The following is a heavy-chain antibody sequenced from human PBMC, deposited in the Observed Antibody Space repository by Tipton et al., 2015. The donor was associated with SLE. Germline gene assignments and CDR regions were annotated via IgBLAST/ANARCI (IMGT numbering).Heavy chain of an antibody. D-gene: IGHD4-11*01. CDR2: IYHSGTT. CDR1: RGSFSGYY. J-gene: IGHJ6*02. CDR3: ARGPDYSNYYFYRMDV. Sequence: LRLSCAVYRGSFSGYYWSWIRQPPGKGLEWIGEIYHSGTTNYNPSLKSRITISLDKSNNHFSLRLSSLTAADTAVYYCARGPDYSNYYFYRMDVWGQGTTVTVSS. V-gene: IGHV4-34*10.